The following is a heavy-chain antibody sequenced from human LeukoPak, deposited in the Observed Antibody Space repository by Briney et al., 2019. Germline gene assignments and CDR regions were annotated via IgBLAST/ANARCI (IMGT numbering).Heavy chain of an antibody. D-gene: IGHD3-22*01. CDR1: GGSITSYY. CDR2: ISYSGST. V-gene: IGHV4-59*01. J-gene: IGHJ4*02. CDR3: GRDERYYYERWGHLVF. Sequence: SETLSLTCTVSGGSITSYYWSWIRQPPGKGLEWIGYISYSGSTNYNPSLKSRVTISVDTSKNQFSLKLSSVTAADTAVYYCGRDERYYYERWGHLVFWGQGILVPVP.